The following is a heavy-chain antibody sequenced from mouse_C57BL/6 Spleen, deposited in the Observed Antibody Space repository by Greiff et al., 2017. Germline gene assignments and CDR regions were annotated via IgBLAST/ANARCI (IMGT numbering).Heavy chain of an antibody. J-gene: IGHJ3*01. CDR1: GYAFSSYW. D-gene: IGHD2-9*01. Sequence: VQLQQSGAELVKPGASVKISCKASGYAFSSYWMNWVKQRPGKGLEWIGQIYPGDGDTNYNGKFKGKATLPADNSSSTAYMQLSSLTSEDSAVYFCARPYYGYDGFAYWGQGTLVTVSA. V-gene: IGHV1-80*01. CDR2: IYPGDGDT. CDR3: ARPYYGYDGFAY.